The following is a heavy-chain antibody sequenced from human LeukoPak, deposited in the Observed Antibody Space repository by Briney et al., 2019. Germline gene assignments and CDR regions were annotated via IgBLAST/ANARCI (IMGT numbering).Heavy chain of an antibody. V-gene: IGHV3-7*01. CDR2: IKQDGSEK. Sequence: GGSLRLSCAASGFTFSSYWMSWVRQAPGKGLEWVANIKQDGSEKYYVDSVKGRFTISRDNAKNSLYLQMNSLRAEDTAVYYCARNAGSGTPTDFDPWGQGTLVTVSS. CDR1: GFTFSSYW. CDR3: ARNAGSGTPTDFDP. J-gene: IGHJ5*02. D-gene: IGHD1-7*01.